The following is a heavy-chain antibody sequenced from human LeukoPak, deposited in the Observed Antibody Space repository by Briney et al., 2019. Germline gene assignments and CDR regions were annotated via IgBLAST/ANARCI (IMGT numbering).Heavy chain of an antibody. V-gene: IGHV3-30*18. D-gene: IGHD5-18*01. CDR1: GFTLSSYG. Sequence: QSGGSLRLSCAASGFTLSSYGMHWVRQASGKGLEWVALISYDGSNKYYADSVKGRFTISRDNSKNTLHLQMNSLRAEDTAVYYCAKEVDTAIFLIDYWGQGTLVTVSS. J-gene: IGHJ4*02. CDR2: ISYDGSNK. CDR3: AKEVDTAIFLIDY.